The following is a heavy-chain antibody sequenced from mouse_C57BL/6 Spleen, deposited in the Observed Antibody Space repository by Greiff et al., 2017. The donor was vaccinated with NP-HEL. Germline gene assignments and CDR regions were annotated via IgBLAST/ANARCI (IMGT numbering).Heavy chain of an antibody. Sequence: VQLQQSGAELARPGASVKLSCKASGYTFTSYGISWVKQRTGQGLEWIGEIYPRSGNTYYNEKFKGKATLTADKSSSTAYMELRSLTSEDSAVYFCATPSTVVATEAFDYWGQGTTLTVSS. CDR3: ATPSTVVATEAFDY. CDR2: IYPRSGNT. D-gene: IGHD1-1*01. V-gene: IGHV1-81*01. CDR1: GYTFTSYG. J-gene: IGHJ2*01.